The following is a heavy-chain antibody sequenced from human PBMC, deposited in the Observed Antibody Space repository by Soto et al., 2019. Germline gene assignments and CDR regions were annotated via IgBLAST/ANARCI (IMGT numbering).Heavy chain of an antibody. J-gene: IGHJ6*02. CDR2: ISYDGSNK. CDR1: GFTFSSYA. V-gene: IGHV3-30-3*01. D-gene: IGHD2-2*01. CDR3: ARGYCSSTSCQDYYYYYGMDV. Sequence: GGSLRLSCAASGFTFSSYAMHWVRQAPGKGLEWVAVISYDGSNKYYADSVKGRFTISRDNSKNTLYLQMNSLRAEDTAVYYCARGYCSSTSCQDYYYYYGMDVWGQGTTVTVSS.